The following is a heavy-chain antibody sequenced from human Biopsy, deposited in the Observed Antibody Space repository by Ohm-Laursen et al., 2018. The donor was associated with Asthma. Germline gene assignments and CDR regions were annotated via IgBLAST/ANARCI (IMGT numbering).Heavy chain of an antibody. Sequence: ASVKVSCKIFGYSLNDLSMHWVRQAPGQGLAWMGGHDHEEGGTVNAWRFQGRVTMTEDTSTDTAYMELSSLTSDDTAVYYCASDFPKDYVRYNFQFWGQGTLVTVSS. V-gene: IGHV1-24*01. D-gene: IGHD4-17*01. CDR3: ASDFPKDYVRYNFQF. J-gene: IGHJ4*02. CDR2: HDHEEGGT. CDR1: GYSLNDLS.